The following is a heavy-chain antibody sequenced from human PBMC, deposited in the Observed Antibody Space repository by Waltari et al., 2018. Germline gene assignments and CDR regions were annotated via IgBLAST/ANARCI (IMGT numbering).Heavy chain of an antibody. V-gene: IGHV4-30-2*01. D-gene: IGHD3-10*01. CDR1: GGSISSGGYS. CDR3: ARGGERGLIDY. CDR2: IYHRGGH. J-gene: IGHJ4*02. Sequence: QLQLQESGSGLVKPSQTLSLTCAVSGGSISSGGYSWSWIRQPPGKGLEWIGYIYHRGGHYHHPSLKSRVTISVDRSKNQFSLKLSSVTAADTAVYYCARGGERGLIDYWGQGTLVTVSS.